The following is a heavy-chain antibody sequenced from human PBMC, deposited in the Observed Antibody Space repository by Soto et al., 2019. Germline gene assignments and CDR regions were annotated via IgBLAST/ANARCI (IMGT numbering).Heavy chain of an antibody. D-gene: IGHD2-15*01. CDR1: EGCSNGYY. V-gene: IGHV4-59*01. Sequence: PSKHPSLSCTVYEGCSNGYYWSGVRQPPGKGLECIGYIYYTGSTNYNPSLKSRVTISVDTSQNQFSLKLRSVTAADPTVYYCERAFRCSDYWCPG. CDR2: IYYTGST. J-gene: IGHJ4*02. CDR3: ERAFRCSDY.